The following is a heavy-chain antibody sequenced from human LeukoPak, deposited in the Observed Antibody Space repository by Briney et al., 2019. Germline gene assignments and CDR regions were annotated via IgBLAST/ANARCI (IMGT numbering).Heavy chain of an antibody. D-gene: IGHD3-22*01. CDR3: ARVRYSSGYLDY. CDR1: GGSISSYY. V-gene: IGHV4-59*01. Sequence: PSETLSLTCTVSGGSISSYYWSWIRQPPGKGLELIGYIYYSGSTNYNPSLKSRVTISVDTSKNQFSLKLSSVTAADTAVYYCARVRYSSGYLDYWGQGTLVTVSS. J-gene: IGHJ4*02. CDR2: IYYSGST.